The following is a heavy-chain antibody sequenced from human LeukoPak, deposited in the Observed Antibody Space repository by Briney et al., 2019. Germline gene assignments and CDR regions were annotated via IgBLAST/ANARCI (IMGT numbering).Heavy chain of an antibody. Sequence: SETLSLTCAVYGGSFSGYYWSWIRQPPGKGLEWIGEINHSGSTNYNPSLKSRVTISVDTSKNQFSLKLSSVTAADTAVYYCARTKYYDFWSGYHPSSNWFDPWGQGTLVTVSS. CDR1: GGSFSGYY. CDR2: INHSGST. D-gene: IGHD3-3*01. CDR3: ARTKYYDFWSGYHPSSNWFDP. V-gene: IGHV4-34*01. J-gene: IGHJ5*02.